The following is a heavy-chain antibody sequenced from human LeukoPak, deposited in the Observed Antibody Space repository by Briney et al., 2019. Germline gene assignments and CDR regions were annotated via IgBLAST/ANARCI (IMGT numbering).Heavy chain of an antibody. J-gene: IGHJ4*02. CDR1: GFTVSSNY. V-gene: IGHV3-53*01. D-gene: IGHD6-13*01. CDR2: IYSGGRT. CDR3: AKHYTGSSRPYDS. Sequence: GESLRLSCAASGFTVSSNYMSWVRQAPGKGLEWVSVIYSGGRTYYADSVKGGFTISRDNSKNALYLHMNSLRAEDTAIYYCAKHYTGSSRPYDSWGQGTLVTVSS.